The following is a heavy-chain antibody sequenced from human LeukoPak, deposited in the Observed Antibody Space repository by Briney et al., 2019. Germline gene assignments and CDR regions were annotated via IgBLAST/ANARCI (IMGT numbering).Heavy chain of an antibody. J-gene: IGHJ4*02. D-gene: IGHD3-3*01. CDR2: VYTSGST. CDR3: AIRSTIFGVVLFGSTPDEWDYFDY. CDR1: GASISSGSYY. Sequence: SETLSLTCTVSGASISSGSYYWSWIRQPAGKGLEWIGRVYTSGSTNYNPSLKSRVNISLDTPKNQFSLKLSSVTAADTAVYYCAIRSTIFGVVLFGSTPDEWDYFDYWGQGTLVTVSS. V-gene: IGHV4-61*02.